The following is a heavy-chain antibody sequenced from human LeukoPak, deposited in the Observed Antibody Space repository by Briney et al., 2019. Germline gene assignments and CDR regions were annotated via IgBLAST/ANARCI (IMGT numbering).Heavy chain of an antibody. CDR1: GGSISTYF. J-gene: IGHJ4*02. Sequence: SETLSLTCTVSGGSISTYFWSWIRQPPGKGLEWIGYVFYTGTTNYNPSLNSRVTISVDTSKNQFSLMVTSVTAADTAVYYCARNYYGLGTGPRHWGQGTLVTVSS. V-gene: IGHV4-59*01. CDR3: ARNYYGLGTGPRH. CDR2: VFYTGTT. D-gene: IGHD3-10*01.